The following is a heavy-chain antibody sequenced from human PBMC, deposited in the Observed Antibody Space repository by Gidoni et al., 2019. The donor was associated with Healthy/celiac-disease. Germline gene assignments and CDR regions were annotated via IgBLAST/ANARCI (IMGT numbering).Heavy chain of an antibody. J-gene: IGHJ4*02. CDR1: GYTFTSYD. Sequence: QVHLVQSGAEVKKPGASVKVSCKASGYTFTSYDINWVRQATGQGLEWMGWMNPNSGNTGYAQKFQGRVTMTRNTSISTAYMELSSLRSEDTAVYYCARDKAVAGQGEFDYWGQGTLVTVSS. D-gene: IGHD6-19*01. CDR3: ARDKAVAGQGEFDY. CDR2: MNPNSGNT. V-gene: IGHV1-8*01.